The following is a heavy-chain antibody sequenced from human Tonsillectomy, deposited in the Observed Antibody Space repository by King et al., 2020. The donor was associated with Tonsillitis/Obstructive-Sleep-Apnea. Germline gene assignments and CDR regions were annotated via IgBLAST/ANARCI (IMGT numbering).Heavy chain of an antibody. D-gene: IGHD4-17*01. CDR2: IWYDGSNK. CDR3: ARDFYYGDYGTSKINWYFDL. Sequence: VQLVESGGGVVQPGRSLRLSCAASGFTFSSYGMHWVRQAPGKGLEWVAVIWYDGSNKYYADSVKGRFTISRDNSKNTLYLQMNSLRAEDTAVYYCARDFYYGDYGTSKINWYFDLWGRGTLVTVSS. CDR1: GFTFSSYG. J-gene: IGHJ2*01. V-gene: IGHV3-33*01.